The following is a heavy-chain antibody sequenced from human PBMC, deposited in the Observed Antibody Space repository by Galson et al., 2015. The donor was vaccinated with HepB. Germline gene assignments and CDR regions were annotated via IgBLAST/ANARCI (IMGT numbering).Heavy chain of an antibody. CDR2: ISSSSYI. D-gene: IGHD3-22*01. CDR3: ARDMNYYDSSGLLDY. CDR1: GFTFSSYS. Sequence: SLRLSCAASGFTFSSYSMNWVRQAPGKGLEWVSSISSSSYIYYADSVKGRFTISRDNAKNSLYLQMNSLRAEDTAVYYCARDMNYYDSSGLLDYWGQGTLVTVSS. V-gene: IGHV3-21*01. J-gene: IGHJ4*02.